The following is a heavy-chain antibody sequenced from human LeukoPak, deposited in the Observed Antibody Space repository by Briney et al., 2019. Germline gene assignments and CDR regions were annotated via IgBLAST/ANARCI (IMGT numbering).Heavy chain of an antibody. D-gene: IGHD5-12*01. CDR1: GFTFSNYA. V-gene: IGHV3-30*04. J-gene: IGHJ6*03. CDR2: ISYDGSNK. Sequence: GGSLRLSCAASGFTFSNYAMHWVRQAPGKGLEWVAVISYDGSNKFYADSVKGRFTISRDNSKNTLHLQMNSLRAEDTAVYYCARSLATSYYYLDVWGKGTTVTVSS. CDR3: ARSLATSYYYLDV.